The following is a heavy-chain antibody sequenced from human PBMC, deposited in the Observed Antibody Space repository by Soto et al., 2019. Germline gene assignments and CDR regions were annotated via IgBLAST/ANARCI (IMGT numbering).Heavy chain of an antibody. CDR2: IDTDGSGT. CDR3: ARDRPGEQHYFDF. J-gene: IGHJ4*02. CDR1: GFIFSSDW. V-gene: IGHV3-74*01. D-gene: IGHD6-6*01. Sequence: PGGSLRLSCAASGFIFSSDWMHWVRQAPGGGLVWVSRIDTDGSGTTYADSVKGRFTISRDNSKDTVYLQMGSLRAEDTAVYYCARDRPGEQHYFDFWGQGIPVTVSS.